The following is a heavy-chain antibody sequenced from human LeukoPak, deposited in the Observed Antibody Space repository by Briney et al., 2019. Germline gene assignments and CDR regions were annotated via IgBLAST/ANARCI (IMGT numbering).Heavy chain of an antibody. CDR1: GYTFTSYG. D-gene: IGHD1-1*01. CDR2: ISAYNGNT. CDR3: ARAHRYNWNDGYYYYYMDV. V-gene: IGHV1-18*01. Sequence: AASVKVSCKASGYTFTSYGISWVRQAPGQGLEWMGWISAYNGNTNYAQKLQGRVTMTTDTSTSTAYMELRSLRSDDTAVYYCARAHRYNWNDGYYYYYMDVWGKGTTVTVSS. J-gene: IGHJ6*03.